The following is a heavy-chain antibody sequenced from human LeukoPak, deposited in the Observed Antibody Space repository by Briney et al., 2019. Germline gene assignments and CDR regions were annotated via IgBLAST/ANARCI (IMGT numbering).Heavy chain of an antibody. CDR3: AKRRDGYNHDY. D-gene: IGHD5-24*01. V-gene: IGHV1-8*01. J-gene: IGHJ4*02. Sequence: SVKVSCKASGYTFTSYDINWVRQATGQGPEWMGWMNPNSGNTGYAQKFQGRVTMTRDTSISTAYMELSSLRSEDTAVYYCAKRRDGYNHDYWGQGTLVTASS. CDR1: GYTFTSYD. CDR2: MNPNSGNT.